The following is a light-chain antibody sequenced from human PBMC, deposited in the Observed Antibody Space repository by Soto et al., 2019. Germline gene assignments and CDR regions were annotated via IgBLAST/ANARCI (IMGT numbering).Light chain of an antibody. CDR1: QSLTNSF. CDR2: DTS. J-gene: IGKJ5*01. Sequence: EIVLTHSPGTLSLSPCERATLSCRASQSLTNSFIAWYQQKPGQAPRLLIYDTSSRATGIPDRFSGSGSGTDFTLTISRLEPEDFAVFFCQQYGTSEIILGQGTRLEIK. CDR3: QQYGTSEII. V-gene: IGKV3-20*01.